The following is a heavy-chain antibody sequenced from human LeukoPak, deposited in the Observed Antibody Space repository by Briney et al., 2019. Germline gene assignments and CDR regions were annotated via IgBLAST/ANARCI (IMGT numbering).Heavy chain of an antibody. D-gene: IGHD1-26*01. J-gene: IGHJ4*02. Sequence: PGGSLRLSCAASGFTFSSYAMIWVRQAPGKGLEWVSTISSSGDSTYYADSVKGRFTISRDNSKNTLYLQMNSLRAEDTAVYFCAKGYSGSYSAFDYWGQGTLVIVSS. V-gene: IGHV3-23*01. CDR2: ISSSGDST. CDR1: GFTFSSYA. CDR3: AKGYSGSYSAFDY.